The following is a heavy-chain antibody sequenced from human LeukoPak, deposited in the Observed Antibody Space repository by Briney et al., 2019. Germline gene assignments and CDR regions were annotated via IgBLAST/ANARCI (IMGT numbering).Heavy chain of an antibody. CDR1: RVTFADYA. V-gene: IGHV3-9*01. D-gene: IGHD1-7*01. J-gene: IGHJ4*02. CDR3: PKTRGWNSDYFDY. CDR2: ISWKSGST. Sequence: GRSLRLSSAPSRVTFADYAMHWVPHTPEKGLECVSVISWKSGSTCYADSVKGRFTISRDNAKNSLYLQMNSLRAEDTALYYCPKTRGWNSDYFDYWGQGTLVTVSS.